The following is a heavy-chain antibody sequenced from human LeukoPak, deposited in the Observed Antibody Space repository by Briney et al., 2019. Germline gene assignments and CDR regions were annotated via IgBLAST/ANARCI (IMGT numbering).Heavy chain of an antibody. J-gene: IGHJ3*02. CDR2: ISYDGSNK. CDR3: ALAPEPLPLTDDAFDI. D-gene: IGHD3-3*02. Sequence: GGSLRLSCAASGFTFGSHAMHWVRQAPGKGLEWVAVISYDGSNKYYADSVKGRFTISRDNSKNTLYLQMNSLRAEDTAVYYCALAPEPLPLTDDAFDIWGQGTMVTVSS. CDR1: GFTFGSHA. V-gene: IGHV3-30-3*01.